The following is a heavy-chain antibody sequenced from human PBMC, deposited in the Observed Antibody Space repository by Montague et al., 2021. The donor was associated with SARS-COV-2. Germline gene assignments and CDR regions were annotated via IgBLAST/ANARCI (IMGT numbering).Heavy chain of an antibody. CDR2: ISYDGSNK. J-gene: IGHJ4*02. CDR3: ASGRIAVAERDY. D-gene: IGHD6-19*01. Sequence: SLRLSLSASGFTFSSYAMHWVRQAPGKGLEWVAVISYDGSNKYYADSVKGRFTISRDNSKNTLYLQMNSLRAEDTAVYYCASGRIAVAERDYWGQGTLVTVSS. V-gene: IGHV3-30*04. CDR1: GFTFSSYA.